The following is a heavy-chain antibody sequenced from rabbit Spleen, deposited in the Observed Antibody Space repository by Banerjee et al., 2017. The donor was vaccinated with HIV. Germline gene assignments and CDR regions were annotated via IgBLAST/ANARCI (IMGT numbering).Heavy chain of an antibody. Sequence: QSLEESGGDLVKPGASLTLTCTASGLDLSSSYWICWVRQAPGKGLEWIACIDVSRSGSTYYASWAKGRFTVSKTSSATVTLQMTSLTASDTATYFCARDAAGREDFPLWGPGTLVTVS. CDR2: IDVSRSGST. V-gene: IGHV1S40*01. CDR1: GLDLSSSYW. J-gene: IGHJ6*01. CDR3: ARDAAGREDFPL. D-gene: IGHD4-2*01.